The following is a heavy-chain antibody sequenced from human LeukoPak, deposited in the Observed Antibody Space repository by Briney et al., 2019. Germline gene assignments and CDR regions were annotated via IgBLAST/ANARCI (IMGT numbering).Heavy chain of an antibody. D-gene: IGHD1-26*01. CDR1: GFTLSSYS. CDR3: ARWESGNYLIFDY. V-gene: IGHV3-48*02. J-gene: IGHJ4*02. CDR2: ISSSGINT. Sequence: GGSLRLSCAASGFTLSSYSMNWVRQAPGKGLEWVSYISSSGINTYYADSVKGRFAISRDNAKNSVYLQMNSLRDEDTAVYYCARWESGNYLIFDYWGQGTLVTVSS.